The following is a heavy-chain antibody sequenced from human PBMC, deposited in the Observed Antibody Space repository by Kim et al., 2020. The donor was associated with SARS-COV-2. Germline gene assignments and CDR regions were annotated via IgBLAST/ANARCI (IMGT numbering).Heavy chain of an antibody. CDR1: GFTFSSYA. Sequence: GSLRLSCAASGFTFSSYAMSWVRQAPGKGLEWVSAISGSGGSTYYADSVKGRFTISRDNSKNTLYLQMISLRAEDTAVYYCAKDFDILTGGSFGYWGQGTLVTVSS. D-gene: IGHD3-9*01. CDR2: ISGSGGST. CDR3: AKDFDILTGGSFGY. V-gene: IGHV3-23*01. J-gene: IGHJ4*02.